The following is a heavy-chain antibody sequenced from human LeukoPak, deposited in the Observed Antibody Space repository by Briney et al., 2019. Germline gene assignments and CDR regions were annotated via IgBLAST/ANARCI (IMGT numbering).Heavy chain of an antibody. CDR3: ARRQCTSSSCYLDY. CDR2: VSADGGST. Sequence: PGGSLRLSCAASGFTFNILVINWGRPAPGKGLEYVSAVSADGGSTYYANSVKGRFTISRDNSKNMLYLQMGSLRGDDMAVYYCARRQCTSSSCYLDYWGQGTLVTVCS. J-gene: IGHJ4*02. CDR1: GFTFNILV. D-gene: IGHD2-2*01. V-gene: IGHV3-64*01.